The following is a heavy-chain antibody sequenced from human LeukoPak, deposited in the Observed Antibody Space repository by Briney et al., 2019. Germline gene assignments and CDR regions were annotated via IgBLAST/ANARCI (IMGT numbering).Heavy chain of an antibody. V-gene: IGHV1-46*01. CDR3: ARDVTAMDYFDY. Sequence: ASVKVSCKASGYTFTSYYMHWVRQAPGQGLEWMGIINPSGGSTSYAQKFQGRVTMTRDMSTSTVYMELSSLRSEDTAVYYCARDVTAMDYFDYWGQGTLVTVSS. J-gene: IGHJ4*02. D-gene: IGHD5-18*01. CDR2: INPSGGST. CDR1: GYTFTSYY.